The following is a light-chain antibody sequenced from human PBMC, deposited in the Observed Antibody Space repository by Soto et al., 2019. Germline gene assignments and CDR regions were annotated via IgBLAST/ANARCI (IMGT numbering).Light chain of an antibody. V-gene: IGKV3-20*01. CDR3: QQYGSSPQT. CDR2: GVS. J-gene: IGKJ1*01. Sequence: EIVLTQSPGTLSLSPGERATLSCRASQSVRSTYFAWYQQKPGQAPRLLIYGVSSRATGIQDRFSGSWSGTDFTLTIRRLEPEDFAVYYCQQYGSSPQTFGQGTKVEIK. CDR1: QSVRSTY.